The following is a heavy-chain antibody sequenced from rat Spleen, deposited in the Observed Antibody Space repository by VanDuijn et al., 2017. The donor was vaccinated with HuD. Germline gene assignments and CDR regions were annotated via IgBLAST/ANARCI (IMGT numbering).Heavy chain of an antibody. CDR1: GFTFSDYY. D-gene: IGHD2-2*01. V-gene: IGHV5-20*01. CDR2: ISSGGGGT. CDR3: ARAGYLRDWYFDF. J-gene: IGHJ1*01. Sequence: EVQLVESDGGLVQPGRSLKLSCAASGFTFSDYYMAWVRQAPKKGLEWVASISSGGGGTYYPDSVKGRFTISRDNAKSILYLQMDSLRSEDTATYYCARAGYLRDWYFDFWGPGTMVTVSS.